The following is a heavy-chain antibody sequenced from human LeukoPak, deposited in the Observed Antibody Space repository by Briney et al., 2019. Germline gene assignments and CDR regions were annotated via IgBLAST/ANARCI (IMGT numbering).Heavy chain of an antibody. CDR2: ISWDGVIT. Sequence: GGSLRLSCAASGFTFDDYGMQWVRQAPGKGLEWVSLISWDGVITYYADSVKGRFTISRDNGRNSLFLQMNSLRAEDTALYYCAKVGPGNYYYMDVWGKGTTVTVSS. V-gene: IGHV3-43D*03. D-gene: IGHD1-1*01. CDR1: GFTFDDYG. J-gene: IGHJ6*03. CDR3: AKVGPGNYYYMDV.